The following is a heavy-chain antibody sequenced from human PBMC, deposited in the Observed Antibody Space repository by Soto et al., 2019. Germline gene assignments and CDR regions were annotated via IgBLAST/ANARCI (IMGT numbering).Heavy chain of an antibody. V-gene: IGHV4-4*02. CDR1: GVSIGSNYY. CDR3: DRSLGLYAIDY. D-gene: IGHD6-19*01. Sequence: QVLLQESGPGLVQPSGTLSLSCVVSGVSIGSNYYWGWVRQPPGKGLEWLGDMSHIGRVNYNLSLKGRVTLSMETSDNNFALNLNSVTAARTAVCYCDRSLGLYAIDYWGQGTLVILSS. CDR2: MSHIGRV. J-gene: IGHJ4*02.